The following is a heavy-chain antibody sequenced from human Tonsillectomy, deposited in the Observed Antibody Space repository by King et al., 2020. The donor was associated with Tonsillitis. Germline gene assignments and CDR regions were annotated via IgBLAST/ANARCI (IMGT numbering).Heavy chain of an antibody. CDR2: IYYSGST. D-gene: IGHD6-19*01. Sequence: QLQESGPGLVKPSETLSLTCTVSGGSISSYYWSWIRQPPGKGLEWIGYIYYSGSTNYNPSLKSRVTISVDTSKNQFSLKLGSVTAADTAVYYCAGSAAVAGSAGAFDYWGQGTLVTVSS. V-gene: IGHV4-59*01. J-gene: IGHJ4*02. CDR1: GGSISSYY. CDR3: AGSAAVAGSAGAFDY.